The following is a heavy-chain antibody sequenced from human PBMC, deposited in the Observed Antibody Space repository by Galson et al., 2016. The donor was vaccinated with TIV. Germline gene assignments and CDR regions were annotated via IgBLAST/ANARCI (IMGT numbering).Heavy chain of an antibody. Sequence: SCKASGVIFNSYSISWVRQAPGQGLEWMGRIVPILGMTNYAQKFQGRVTITADKSTSTAYMDLSSLRSEDTAMYYCSIAPGTYNTARYVYWGQGTLVTVSS. V-gene: IGHV1-69*02. CDR1: GVIFNSYS. CDR2: IVPILGMT. J-gene: IGHJ4*02. D-gene: IGHD6-19*01. CDR3: SIAPGTYNTARYVY.